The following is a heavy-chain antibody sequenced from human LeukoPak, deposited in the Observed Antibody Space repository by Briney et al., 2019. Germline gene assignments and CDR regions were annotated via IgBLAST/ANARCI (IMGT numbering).Heavy chain of an antibody. J-gene: IGHJ3*02. CDR3: TKNAASYYPDAFDI. Sequence: PGRSLRLSCAASGFTFDDYAMHWVRQAPGKGLEWVSGISWNSGSIGYADSVKGRFTISRDNAKNSLYLQMNSLRAQDTALYYCTKNAASYYPDAFDIWGQGTMVTVSS. D-gene: IGHD3-10*01. CDR1: GFTFDDYA. CDR2: ISWNSGSI. V-gene: IGHV3-9*01.